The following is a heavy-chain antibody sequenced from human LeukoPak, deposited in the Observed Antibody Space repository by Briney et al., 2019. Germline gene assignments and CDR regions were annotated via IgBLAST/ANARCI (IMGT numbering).Heavy chain of an antibody. CDR2: IYYTGST. CDR3: ARAPYSSSQLNFDY. CDR1: GFTFSSYA. D-gene: IGHD6-13*01. J-gene: IGHJ4*02. Sequence: GSLRLSCAASGFTFSSYAMSWIRQPPGKGPEWIGYIYYTGSTNYNPSLKSRLTISVDTSKNQFFLTLSSVTAADTAVYYCARAPYSSSQLNFDYWGQGTLVTVSS. V-gene: IGHV4-59*01.